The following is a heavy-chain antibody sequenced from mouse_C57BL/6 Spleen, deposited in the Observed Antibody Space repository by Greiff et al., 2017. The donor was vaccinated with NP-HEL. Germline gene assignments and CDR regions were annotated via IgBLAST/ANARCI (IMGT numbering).Heavy chain of an antibody. CDR3: AREQYDYDGYFDV. D-gene: IGHD2-4*01. CDR2: ISDGGSYT. Sequence: EVQGVESGGGLVKPGGSLKLSCAASGFTFSSYAMSWVRQTPEKRLEWVATISDGGSYTYYPDNVKGRFTISRDNAKNNLYLQMSHLKSEDTAMYYCAREQYDYDGYFDVWGTGTTVTVSS. J-gene: IGHJ1*03. CDR1: GFTFSSYA. V-gene: IGHV5-4*01.